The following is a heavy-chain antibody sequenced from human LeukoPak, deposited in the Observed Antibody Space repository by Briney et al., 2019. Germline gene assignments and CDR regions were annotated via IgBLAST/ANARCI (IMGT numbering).Heavy chain of an antibody. V-gene: IGHV1-69*01. J-gene: IGHJ4*02. CDR2: IIPIFGTA. CDR1: GGTFISYA. CDR3: ARDQGGAHFDY. D-gene: IGHD4-17*01. Sequence: GASVKVSCKASGGTFISYAISWVRQAPGQGLEWMGGIIPIFGTANYAQKFQGRVTITADESTSTAYMELSSLRSEDTAVYYCARDQGGAHFDYWGQGTLVTVSS.